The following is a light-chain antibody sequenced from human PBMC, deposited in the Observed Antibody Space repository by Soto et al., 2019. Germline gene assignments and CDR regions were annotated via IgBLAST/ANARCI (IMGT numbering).Light chain of an antibody. V-gene: IGKV4-1*01. Sequence: DIVMTQSPDSLAVSLGERATINCKSSQSVLYSSNNENYLAWYQQKPGQPPKLLIYWASTRESGVPDRFRGSGSGKDFTLTISSLQAEDVAGYYCQQYYSSPLTCGQGTKVEIK. CDR3: QQYYSSPLT. CDR2: WAS. J-gene: IGKJ1*01. CDR1: QSVLYSSNNENY.